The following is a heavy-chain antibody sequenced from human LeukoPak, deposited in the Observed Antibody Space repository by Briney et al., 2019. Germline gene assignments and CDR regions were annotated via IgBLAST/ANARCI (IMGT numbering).Heavy chain of an antibody. CDR2: IFYSGST. V-gene: IGHV4-59*08. J-gene: IGHJ5*02. CDR1: GGSITGYY. CDR3: ARQWRFDP. Sequence: SETLSLTCTVSGGSITGYYWSWIRQPPGKGLEWVGYIFYSGSTSYNPSLKSRVTISVDTSKNQFSLKLTSVTAADTAVYYCARQWRFDPWGQGTLVTVSS.